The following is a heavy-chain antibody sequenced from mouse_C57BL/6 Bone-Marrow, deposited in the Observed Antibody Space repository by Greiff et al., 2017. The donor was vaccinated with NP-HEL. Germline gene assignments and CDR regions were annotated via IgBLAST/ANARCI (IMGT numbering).Heavy chain of an antibody. D-gene: IGHD2-1*01. J-gene: IGHJ2*01. CDR1: GFTFSNHW. CDR2: IRLKSDNYAI. V-gene: IGHV6-3*01. CDR3: TGLYGNYWDY. Sequence: PGGSMTLSCVASGFTFSNHWMYWVRQSPEMGLEWVAPIRLKSDNYAIHYAESVNGWLTLSSDDSKSSVYRQMNNLRGEDTGSCYCTGLYGNYWDYWGQGTTLTVSS.